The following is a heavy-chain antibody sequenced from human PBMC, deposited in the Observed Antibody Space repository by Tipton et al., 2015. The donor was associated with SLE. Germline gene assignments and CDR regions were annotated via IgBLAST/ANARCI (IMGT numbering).Heavy chain of an antibody. V-gene: IGHV4-38-2*02. Sequence: TLSLTCAVSGFSISSGYYWAWIRQPPGKGLEWIGSMHHGGNIYYNPSLKSRVTISTDTSKNQFSLSLTSVTAADTAIYFCARDGRSNWQYVFDSWGQGTLVNVSS. J-gene: IGHJ4*02. CDR1: GFSISSGYY. CDR3: ARDGRSNWQYVFDS. CDR2: MHHGGNI. D-gene: IGHD7-27*01.